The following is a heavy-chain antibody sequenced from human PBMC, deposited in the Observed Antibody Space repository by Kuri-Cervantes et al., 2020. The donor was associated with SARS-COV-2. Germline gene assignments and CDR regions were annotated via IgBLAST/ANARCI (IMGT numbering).Heavy chain of an antibody. CDR2: INHSGST. Sequence: GSLRLSCAVHGGSSSGYYWSWIRQPPGKGLEWIGEINHSGSTNYNPSLKSRVTISVDTSKNQFSLKLSSVTAADTAVYYCARRGSDVVVPAAGNWVDPWGQGTLVTVSS. CDR3: ARRGSDVVVPAAGNWVDP. D-gene: IGHD2-2*01. CDR1: GGSSSGYY. J-gene: IGHJ5*02. V-gene: IGHV4-34*01.